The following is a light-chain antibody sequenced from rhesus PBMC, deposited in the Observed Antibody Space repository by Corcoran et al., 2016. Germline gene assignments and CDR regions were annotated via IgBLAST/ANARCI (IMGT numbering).Light chain of an antibody. CDR3: QQYNDLLPT. J-gene: IGKJ1*01. CDR1: ESVGSY. V-gene: IGKV3-40*03. CDR2: SAD. Sequence: EIVMTQSPATLSLSPGETATLSCRASESVGSYLAWYQQKPGQVTKLLVHSADCRATGIPDRFSGSGSRTEFTLPISSLEPEDVGVYHCQQYNDLLPTFYQGTKVEIK.